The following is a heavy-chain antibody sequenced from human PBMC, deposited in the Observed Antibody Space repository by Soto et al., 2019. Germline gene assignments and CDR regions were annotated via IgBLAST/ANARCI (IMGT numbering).Heavy chain of an antibody. CDR2: IYYSGST. J-gene: IGHJ5*02. CDR1: GGSISSSSYY. V-gene: IGHV4-39*01. Sequence: SETLSLTCTVSGGSISSSSYYWGWIRQPPGKGLEWIGSIYYSGSTYYNPSLKSRVTISVDTSKNQFSLKLSSVTAADTAVYYCARFDSGGWYPNWFDPWGQGTLVTVSS. D-gene: IGHD6-19*01. CDR3: ARFDSGGWYPNWFDP.